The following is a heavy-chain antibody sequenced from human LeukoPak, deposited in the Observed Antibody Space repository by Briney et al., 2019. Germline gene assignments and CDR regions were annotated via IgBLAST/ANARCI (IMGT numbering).Heavy chain of an antibody. Sequence: SETLSLTCTVSGGSISSSSYYWGWIRQPPGKGLEWIGSIYYSGSTYYNPSLKSRVTISVDTSKNQFSLKLSSVTAADTAVYYCARALGCSGYVGYFDYWGQGTLVTVSS. V-gene: IGHV4-39*07. CDR3: ARALGCSGYVGYFDY. CDR2: IYYSGST. D-gene: IGHD5-12*01. J-gene: IGHJ4*02. CDR1: GGSISSSSYY.